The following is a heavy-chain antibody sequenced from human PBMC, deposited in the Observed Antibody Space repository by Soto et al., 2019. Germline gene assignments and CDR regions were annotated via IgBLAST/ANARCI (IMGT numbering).Heavy chain of an antibody. Sequence: QVQLQESGPGLVKPSETLSLTCTVSGGSMSTYYWSWIRQPPGRGLEWIGYIFNSGTTSYNPSLKSRVTISGDTSKSQFSLKLSSVSAADTAVYYCASGVSSIPGRRYAFDIWGQGTMVTVSS. V-gene: IGHV4-59*01. CDR2: IFNSGTT. CDR3: ASGVSSIPGRRYAFDI. CDR1: GGSMSTYY. J-gene: IGHJ3*02. D-gene: IGHD6-6*01.